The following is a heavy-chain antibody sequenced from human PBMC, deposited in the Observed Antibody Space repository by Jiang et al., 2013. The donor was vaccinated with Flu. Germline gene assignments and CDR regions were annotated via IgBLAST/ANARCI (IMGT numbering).Heavy chain of an antibody. CDR2: IYYSGST. V-gene: IGHV4-59*01. CDR1: GGSISSYY. J-gene: IGHJ4*02. CDR3: AREEMATNLFDY. D-gene: IGHD5-24*01. Sequence: GSGLVKPSETLSLTCTVSGGSISSYYWSWIRQPPGKGLEWIGYIYYSGSTNYNPSLKSRVTISVDTSKNQFSLKLSSVTAADTAVYYCAREEMATNLFDYWGQGTLVTVSS.